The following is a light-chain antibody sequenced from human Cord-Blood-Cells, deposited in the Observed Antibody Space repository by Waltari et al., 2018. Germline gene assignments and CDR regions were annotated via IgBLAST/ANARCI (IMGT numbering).Light chain of an antibody. Sequence: QSALTQPASVSGSPGQSITISCTGTSSDVGSYNLVSWYQQHPGKAPKLMIYEGSKRPSGVSNLFSGSKSGNTASRTIAGLQAEDEADYYCCSYAGSSTVVFGGGTKLTVL. CDR1: SSDVGSYNL. CDR3: CSYAGSSTVV. J-gene: IGLJ2*01. V-gene: IGLV2-23*01. CDR2: EGS.